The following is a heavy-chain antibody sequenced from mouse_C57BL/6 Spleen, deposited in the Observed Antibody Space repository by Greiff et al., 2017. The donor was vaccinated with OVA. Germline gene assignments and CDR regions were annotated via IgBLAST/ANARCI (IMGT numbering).Heavy chain of an antibody. CDR3: ARGTMVTMDY. CDR1: GYTFTDYN. Sequence: EVKLLESGPELVKPGASVKMSCKASGYTFTDYNMHWVKQSHGKSLEWIGYINPNNGGTSYNQKFKGKATLTVNKSSSTAYMELRSLTSEDSAVYYCARGTMVTMDYWGQGTSVTVSS. V-gene: IGHV1-22*01. CDR2: INPNNGGT. J-gene: IGHJ4*01. D-gene: IGHD2-2*01.